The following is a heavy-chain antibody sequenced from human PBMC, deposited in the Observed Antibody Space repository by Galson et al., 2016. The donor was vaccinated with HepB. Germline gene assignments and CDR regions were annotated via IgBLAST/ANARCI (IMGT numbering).Heavy chain of an antibody. CDR3: VLASAAPWDGRGYFGY. CDR2: LSGSGSST. J-gene: IGHJ4*02. D-gene: IGHD6-13*01. V-gene: IGHV3-23*01. CDR1: GFTFSNYA. Sequence: SLRLSCAASGFTFSNYAMTWVRQAPGKGLEWVSALSGSGSSTFYADSVKGRFTISRDTSKNTVYLQMNSLRAEDTAVYYCVLASAAPWDGRGYFGYWGQGTLVTVSS.